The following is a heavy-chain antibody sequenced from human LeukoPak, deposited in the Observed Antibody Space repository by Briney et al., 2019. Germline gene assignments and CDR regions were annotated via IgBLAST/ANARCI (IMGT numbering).Heavy chain of an antibody. V-gene: IGHV6-1*01. CDR2: TYYRSKWYN. D-gene: IGHD4-17*01. Sequence: SQTLSLTCAISGDSVSSNSAAWNWIRQSPSRGLEWLGRTYYRSKWYNDYAVSVKGRITINPDTSKNQFSLQLNSVTPEDTAVYYCTKSSLRYNWNEDWGQGTLVTVSS. CDR3: TKSSLRYNWNED. J-gene: IGHJ5*02. CDR1: GDSVSSNSAA.